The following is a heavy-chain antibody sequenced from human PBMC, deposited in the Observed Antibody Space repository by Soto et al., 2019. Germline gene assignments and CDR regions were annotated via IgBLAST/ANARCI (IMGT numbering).Heavy chain of an antibody. V-gene: IGHV4-59*01. CDR1: GGSISSYY. Sequence: ETLSLTCTVSGGSISSYYWSWIRQPPGKGLEWIGYIYYSGSTNYNPSLKSRVTISVDTSKNQFSLKLSSVTAADTAVYYCARDPATVTTGAFDIWGQGTMVTVSS. J-gene: IGHJ3*02. CDR2: IYYSGST. CDR3: ARDPATVTTGAFDI. D-gene: IGHD4-17*01.